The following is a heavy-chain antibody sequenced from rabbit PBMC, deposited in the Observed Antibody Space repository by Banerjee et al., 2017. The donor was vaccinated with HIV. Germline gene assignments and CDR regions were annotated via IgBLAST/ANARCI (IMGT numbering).Heavy chain of an antibody. CDR2: IYPDYGTT. CDR1: GIDFNSYG. Sequence: EESGGGLVQPGGSLKLSCKASGIDFNSYGLSWVRQAPGKGPEWIAFIYPDYGTTDYATWVNGRFTISFDSAQNTVYLQMTSLTVADTATYFCARGLTASSSGFPFYFTLWGQGTLVTVS. CDR3: ARGLTASSSGFPFYFTL. D-gene: IGHD1-1*01. V-gene: IGHV1S47*01. J-gene: IGHJ4*01.